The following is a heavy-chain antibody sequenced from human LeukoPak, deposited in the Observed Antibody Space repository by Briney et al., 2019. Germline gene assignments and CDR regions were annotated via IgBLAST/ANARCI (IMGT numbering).Heavy chain of an antibody. D-gene: IGHD2-2*01. J-gene: IGHJ5*02. CDR1: GGSISSGGYY. Sequence: PSETLSLTCTVSGGSISSGGYYWSWIRQPPGKGLEWIGYIYYSGSTYYNPSLKSRVTISVDTSKNQFSLKLSSVTAADTAVYYCARGGSIVVVPAARDWFDPWGQGTLVTVSS. CDR3: ARGGSIVVVPAARDWFDP. CDR2: IYYSGST. V-gene: IGHV4-31*03.